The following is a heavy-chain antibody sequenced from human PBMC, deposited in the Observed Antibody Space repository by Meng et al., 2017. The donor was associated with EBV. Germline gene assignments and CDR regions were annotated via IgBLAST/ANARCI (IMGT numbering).Heavy chain of an antibody. V-gene: IGHV1-69*01. CDR2: IIPIFGTA. Sequence: QVQLVQSGAEVKKPGSSVKVSCKASGGSFSSYAISWVRQAPGQGLEWMGGIIPIFGTANYAQKFQGRVTITADESTSTAYMELSSLRSEDTAVYYCAGGYSSSRRPEDYYYYGMDVWGQGTTVTVSS. D-gene: IGHD6-6*01. J-gene: IGHJ6*02. CDR3: AGGYSSSRRPEDYYYYGMDV. CDR1: GGSFSSYA.